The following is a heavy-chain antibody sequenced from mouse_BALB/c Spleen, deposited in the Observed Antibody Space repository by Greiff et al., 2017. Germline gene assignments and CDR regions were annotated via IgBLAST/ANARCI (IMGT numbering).Heavy chain of an antibody. Sequence: VQLQQSGAELARPGASVKMSCKASGYTFTSYTMHWVKQRPGQGLEWIGYINPSSGYTNYNQKFKDKAALTADKSSSTAYMQLSSLTSEDSAVYYCASSMGYGNYVNYFDYWGQGTTLTVSS. CDR2: INPSSGYT. CDR1: GYTFTSYT. J-gene: IGHJ2*01. V-gene: IGHV1-4*01. D-gene: IGHD2-10*02. CDR3: ASSMGYGNYVNYFDY.